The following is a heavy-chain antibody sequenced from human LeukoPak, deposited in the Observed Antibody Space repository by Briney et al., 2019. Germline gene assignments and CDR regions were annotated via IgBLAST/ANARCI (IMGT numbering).Heavy chain of an antibody. CDR1: GGSISSYY. CDR2: IYYSGST. Sequence: SQTLSLTCTVSGGSISSYYWSWIRQPPGKGLEWIGYIYYSGSTNYNPSLKSRVTISVDTSKNQFSLKLSSVTAADTAVYYCARVLRYRPGYYYMDVWGKGTTVTISS. J-gene: IGHJ6*03. V-gene: IGHV4-59*01. D-gene: IGHD3-9*01. CDR3: ARVLRYRPGYYYMDV.